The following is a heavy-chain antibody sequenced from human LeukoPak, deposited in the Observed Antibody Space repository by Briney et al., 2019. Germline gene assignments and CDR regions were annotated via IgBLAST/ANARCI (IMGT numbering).Heavy chain of an antibody. Sequence: PVKVSCKASGFTFTSSAMQWVRQARGQRLEWIGWIVVGSGNTNYAQKFQERVTITRDMSTSTAYMELSSLRSEDTAVYYCAADSPYCSSTSCYRGDYYYYGMDVWGQGTTVTVSS. J-gene: IGHJ6*02. V-gene: IGHV1-58*02. D-gene: IGHD2-2*01. CDR3: AADSPYCSSTSCYRGDYYYYGMDV. CDR2: IVVGSGNT. CDR1: GFTFTSSA.